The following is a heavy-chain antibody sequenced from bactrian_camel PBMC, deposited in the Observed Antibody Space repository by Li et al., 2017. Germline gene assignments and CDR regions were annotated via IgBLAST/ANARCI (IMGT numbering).Heavy chain of an antibody. CDR2: ISSGGGVT. V-gene: IGHV3S1*01. CDR3: VGDAWTW. Sequence: HVQLVESGGGLVQPGGSLRLSCVGSGFTFSSSWMYWVRQAPGKGLEWVSTISSGGGVTFYSDSAKGRFTMSSDNAKNTVYLEMSSLKSEDTAVYYCVGDAWTWWGQGTQVTVS. D-gene: IGHD1*01. J-gene: IGHJ4*01. CDR1: GFTFSSSW.